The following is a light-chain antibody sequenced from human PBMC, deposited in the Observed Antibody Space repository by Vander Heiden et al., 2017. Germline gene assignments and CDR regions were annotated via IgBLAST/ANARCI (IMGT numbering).Light chain of an antibody. CDR2: KAS. V-gene: IGKV1-5*03. CDR3: QQYHSYSPWT. CDR1: QGVSNW. J-gene: IGKJ2*02. Sequence: DNQMTPSPSTLSASVGDRVSIACRASQGVSNWLAWYQQKPGKAPKLLIYKASTLDSGVPSRFSGSGSGTEFTLTISSLQPDDFATYYCQQYHSYSPWTFGQGTKLEIK.